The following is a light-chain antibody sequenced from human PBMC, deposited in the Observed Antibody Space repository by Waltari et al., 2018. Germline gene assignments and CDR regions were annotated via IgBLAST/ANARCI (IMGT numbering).Light chain of an antibody. CDR2: VGTGGLVG. CDR3: GADHGSGSSFVYV. J-gene: IGLJ1*01. V-gene: IGLV9-49*03. Sequence: QPVLTQPPSASASLGASVPLTCTLTTGYSNYKVDWYQQPPGKGPRFVMRVGTGGLVGSKGDGIPDRFSVLGSGLNRYLTIKNIQEEDESDYHCGADHGSGSSFVYVFGTGTKVTVL. CDR1: TGYSNYK.